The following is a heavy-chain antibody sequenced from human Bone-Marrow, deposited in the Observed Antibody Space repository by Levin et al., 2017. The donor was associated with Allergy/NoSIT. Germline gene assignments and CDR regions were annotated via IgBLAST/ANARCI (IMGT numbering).Heavy chain of an antibody. D-gene: IGHD4-17*01. J-gene: IGHJ4*02. Sequence: GESLKISCKASGYTFTGYYMHWVRQAPGQGLEWMGRINPNSGGTNYAQKFQGRVTMTRDTSISTAYMELSRLRSDDTAVYYCARADGDVNYFDYWGQGTLVTVSS. CDR2: INPNSGGT. CDR3: ARADGDVNYFDY. V-gene: IGHV1-2*06. CDR1: GYTFTGYY.